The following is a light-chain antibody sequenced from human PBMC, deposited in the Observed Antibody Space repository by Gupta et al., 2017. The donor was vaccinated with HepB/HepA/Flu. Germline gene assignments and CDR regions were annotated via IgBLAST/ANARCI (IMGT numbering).Light chain of an antibody. CDR3: QHYGPSLYT. J-gene: IGKJ2*01. Sequence: EIVLTQSPGTLSLSPGESATPSCRASQSINSNSLAWYQQKPGQAPRLLIYAASTRATGIPDRLSGTGSGTDFSLTINRLEPEDFALYYCQHYGPSLYTFGQGTRLE. CDR1: QSINSNS. V-gene: IGKV3-20*01. CDR2: AAS.